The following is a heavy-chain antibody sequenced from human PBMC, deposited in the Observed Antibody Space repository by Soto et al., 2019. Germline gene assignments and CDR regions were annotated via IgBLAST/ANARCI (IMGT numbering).Heavy chain of an antibody. CDR3: ARDDNRYCSSTSCYNFDY. D-gene: IGHD2-2*02. CDR2: TYYRSKWYN. J-gene: IGHJ4*02. Sequence: QTLSLTFAISGDSVSSNSAAWNWIRQSPSRGLEWLGRTYYRSKWYNDYAVSVKSRITISPDTSKNQFSLQLNSVTPEDTAVYYCARDDNRYCSSTSCYNFDYWGQGTLVTVSS. V-gene: IGHV6-1*01. CDR1: GDSVSSNSAA.